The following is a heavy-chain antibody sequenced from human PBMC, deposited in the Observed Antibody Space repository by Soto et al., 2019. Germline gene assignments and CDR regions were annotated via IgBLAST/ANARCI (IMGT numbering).Heavy chain of an antibody. CDR2: ISGSGGST. D-gene: IGHD4-17*01. J-gene: IGHJ6*02. CDR3: AKDTSVGGELNYYYYGMDV. CDR1: GFTFSSYA. Sequence: EVQLLESGGGLVQPGGSLRLSCAASGFTFSSYAMSWVRQAPGKGLELVSAISGSGGSTYYADSVKGRFTISRDNSKNTLYLQMNSLRAEDTAVYYCAKDTSVGGELNYYYYGMDVWGQGTTVTVSS. V-gene: IGHV3-23*01.